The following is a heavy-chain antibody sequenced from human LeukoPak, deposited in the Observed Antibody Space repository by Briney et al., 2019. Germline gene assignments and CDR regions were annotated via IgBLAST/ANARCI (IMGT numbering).Heavy chain of an antibody. J-gene: IGHJ4*02. D-gene: IGHD3-22*01. Sequence: PGGSLRLSCAASGFTFSSYWMHWVRQAPGKGLVWVSRINSDGSSTSYADSVKGRFTISRDNSKNTVYLQINSLRAEDTAVYYCAIADSSGATYFDYWGQGTLVTVSS. V-gene: IGHV3-74*01. CDR3: AIADSSGATYFDY. CDR2: INSDGSST. CDR1: GFTFSSYW.